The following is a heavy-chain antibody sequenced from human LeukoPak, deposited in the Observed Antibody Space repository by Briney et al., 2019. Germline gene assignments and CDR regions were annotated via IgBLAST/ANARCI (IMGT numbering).Heavy chain of an antibody. J-gene: IGHJ4*02. CDR1: GFTFSSYS. V-gene: IGHV3-21*01. D-gene: IGHD3-22*01. CDR2: ISSSSSYI. Sequence: GGSLRLSCAASGFTFSSYSMNWLRQAPGQGLEWVSSISSSSSYIYYADSVKGRFTISRDNAKNSLYLQMNSLRAEDTAVYYCARDLAISYDSWGQGTLVTVSS. CDR3: ARDLAISYDS.